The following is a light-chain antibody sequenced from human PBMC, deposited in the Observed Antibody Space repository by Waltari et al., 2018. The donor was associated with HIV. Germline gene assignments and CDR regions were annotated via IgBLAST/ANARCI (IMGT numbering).Light chain of an antibody. CDR1: ILAQKY. V-gene: IGLV3-27*01. CDR3: YSAANYIWV. CDR2: KDN. Sequence: SFELTQPSSVSVSPGQTARITCSGDILAQKYVRWRQQRPGQAPLLIIFKDNERPSGIPERFSGSSTGTTVTLTISGVQVEDEADYYCYSAANYIWVFGGGTRLTVL. J-gene: IGLJ3*02.